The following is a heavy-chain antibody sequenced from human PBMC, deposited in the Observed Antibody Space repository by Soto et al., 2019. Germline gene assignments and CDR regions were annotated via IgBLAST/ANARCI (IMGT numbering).Heavy chain of an antibody. CDR3: TGGPPNWGFDS. D-gene: IGHD7-27*01. J-gene: IGHJ5*01. CDR1: GYTFPSYD. CDR2: MSPKTANT. V-gene: IGHV1-8*01. Sequence: ASVKASCKASGYTFPSYDINWVRQTAGQGLEWMGWMSPKTANTGYAQKFQDRVTMTRSPSISTAYMELSSLTSEATAVYYCTGGPPNWGFDSWGQGTPVNVSS.